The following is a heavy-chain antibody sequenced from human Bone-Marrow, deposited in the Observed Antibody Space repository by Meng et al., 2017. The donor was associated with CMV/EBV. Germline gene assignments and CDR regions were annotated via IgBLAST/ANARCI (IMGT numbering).Heavy chain of an antibody. CDR2: IYHSGST. J-gene: IGHJ4*02. V-gene: IGHV4-38-2*02. CDR1: GYSISSGYY. Sequence: SETLSLTCTVSGYSISSGYYWGWIRQPPGKGLEWIGSIYHSGSTYYNPSLKSRVTISVDTSKNQFSLKLSSVTAADTAVYYCARVTFKQLLYVQDYWGQGTRVTGSS. CDR3: ARVTFKQLLYVQDY. D-gene: IGHD2-2*02.